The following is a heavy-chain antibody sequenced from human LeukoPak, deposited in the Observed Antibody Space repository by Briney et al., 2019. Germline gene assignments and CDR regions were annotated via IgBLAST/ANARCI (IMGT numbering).Heavy chain of an antibody. Sequence: SETLSLTCTVSGGSISSSIYYWGWIRQPPGKGLEWIGSIYYSGSTYYNPSLQSRVTISVDTSKNQFSLKLSSVTAADTAVFYCARLSGIAAAGMGWFDPWGQGTLVTVSS. CDR2: IYYSGST. J-gene: IGHJ5*02. CDR3: ARLSGIAAAGMGWFDP. V-gene: IGHV4-39*01. CDR1: GGSISSSIYY. D-gene: IGHD6-13*01.